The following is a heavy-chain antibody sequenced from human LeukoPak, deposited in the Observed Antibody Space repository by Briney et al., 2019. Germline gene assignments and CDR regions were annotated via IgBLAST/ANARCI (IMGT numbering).Heavy chain of an antibody. D-gene: IGHD3-22*01. CDR1: GFTVSSNY. J-gene: IGHJ4*02. Sequence: GGSLRLSCAASGFTVSSNYMSRVRQAPGKGLEWVSVIYSGGSTYYADSVKGRFTISRDNSKNTLYLQMNSLGAEDTAVYYCARLPMIVGGFDYWGQGTLVTVSS. CDR3: ARLPMIVGGFDY. CDR2: IYSGGST. V-gene: IGHV3-53*01.